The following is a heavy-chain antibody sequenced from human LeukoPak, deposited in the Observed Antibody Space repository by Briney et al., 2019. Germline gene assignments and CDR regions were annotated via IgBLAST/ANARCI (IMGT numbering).Heavy chain of an antibody. CDR1: GGSFSGYY. D-gene: IGHD1-26*01. CDR3: ARVIVGATGVPLYYFDY. CDR2: INHSGST. Sequence: SETLSLTCAVYGGSFSGYYWSWIRQPPGKGLEWIGEINHSGSTNYNPSLKSRVTISVDTSKNQFSLKLSSVTAADTAVYYCARVIVGATGVPLYYFDYWGQGTLVTVSS. V-gene: IGHV4-34*01. J-gene: IGHJ4*02.